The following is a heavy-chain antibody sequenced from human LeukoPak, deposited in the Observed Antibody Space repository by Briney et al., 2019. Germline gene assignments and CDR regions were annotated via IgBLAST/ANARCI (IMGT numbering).Heavy chain of an antibody. CDR1: GLTFRNYA. J-gene: IGHJ5*01. CDR3: AKGGHYSFFDS. V-gene: IGHV3-23*01. CDR2: VSGKGDET. Sequence: GGSLRLSCAASGLTFRNYAMTWVRQAPGKGLEWVSTVSGKGDETYYPDSVKGRFTLSRDNSKNTLYLQMNSLRAEDMAVYYCAKGGHYSFFDSWGQGTLVTVSS. D-gene: IGHD3-10*01.